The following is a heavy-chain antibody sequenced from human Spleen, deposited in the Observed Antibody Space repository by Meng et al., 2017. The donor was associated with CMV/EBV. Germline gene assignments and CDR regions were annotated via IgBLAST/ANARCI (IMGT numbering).Heavy chain of an antibody. CDR1: GFTLSDYY. J-gene: IGHJ6*02. CDR2: ISITGSII. Sequence: GESLKISCVASGFTLSDYYMSWIRQAPGRGLEWVSLISITGSIIHYADSVKGRFTISRDNARDSVFLSMNSLRGEDTAVYYCARDRTGDCSSTSCYNYYYYYGMDVWGQGTTVTVSS. D-gene: IGHD2-2*02. CDR3: ARDRTGDCSSTSCYNYYYYYGMDV. V-gene: IGHV3-11*04.